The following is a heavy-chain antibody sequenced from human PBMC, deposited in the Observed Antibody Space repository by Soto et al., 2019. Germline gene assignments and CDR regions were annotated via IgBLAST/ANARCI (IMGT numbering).Heavy chain of an antibody. CDR2: IYYSGST. D-gene: IGHD6-13*01. V-gene: IGHV4-39*01. CDR1: GGSISSSSYY. J-gene: IGHJ4*02. Sequence: SETLSLTCTVSGGSISSSSYYWGWIRQPPGKGLEWIGSIYYSGSTYYNPSLKSRVTISVDTSKNQFSLKLSSVTAADTAVYYCYSGYSRRWYYFDYWGQGTLVTVSS. CDR3: YSGYSRRWYYFDY.